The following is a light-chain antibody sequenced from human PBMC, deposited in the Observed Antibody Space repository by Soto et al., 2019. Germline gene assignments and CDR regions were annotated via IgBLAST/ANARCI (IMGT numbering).Light chain of an antibody. CDR2: VAS. CDR3: QQSFNTPYT. CDR1: QSVSNNY. Sequence: EIVLTQSPGTLSLSPGERVTLSCRASQSVSNNYLAWYQQKPGQAPRLLIYVASNRATGVPDRFSGSGSGTDFALTISSLQPEDFATYYCQQSFNTPYTFGQGTRLEIK. V-gene: IGKV3D-20*02. J-gene: IGKJ2*01.